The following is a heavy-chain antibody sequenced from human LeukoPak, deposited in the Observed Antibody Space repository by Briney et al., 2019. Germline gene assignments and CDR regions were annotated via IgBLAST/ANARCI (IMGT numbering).Heavy chain of an antibody. CDR1: GYTFTSCY. V-gene: IGHV1-46*01. D-gene: IGHD6-19*01. CDR2: INPSGGST. Sequence: ASVKVSCKASGYTFTSCYMHWVRQAPGQGLEWMGIINPSGGSTSYAQKFQGRVTMTRDMSTSTVYMELSSLRSDDTAVYYCARTGVQWLVLDAFDIWGQGTMVTVSS. J-gene: IGHJ3*02. CDR3: ARTGVQWLVLDAFDI.